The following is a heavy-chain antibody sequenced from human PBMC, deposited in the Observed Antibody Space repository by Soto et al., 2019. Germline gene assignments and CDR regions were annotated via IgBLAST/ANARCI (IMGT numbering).Heavy chain of an antibody. CDR1: GYTLTSHY. D-gene: IGHD2-2*01. Sequence: QVQLVQSGTEVKRPGASVKVSCKASGYTLTSHYIHWVRQAPGQGLEWLGIINPSGGTTNYAQKFQGRVTMTRDTSTSTVYMELSGLRSEDTAVFYCVRGGIVVVPTAIHRTRNWFDPWGPGTLVTVSS. CDR2: INPSGGTT. J-gene: IGHJ5*02. CDR3: VRGGIVVVPTAIHRTRNWFDP. V-gene: IGHV1-46*01.